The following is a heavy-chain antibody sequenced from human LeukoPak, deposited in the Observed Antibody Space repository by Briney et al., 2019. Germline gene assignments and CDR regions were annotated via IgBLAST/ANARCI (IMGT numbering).Heavy chain of an antibody. V-gene: IGHV3-23*01. J-gene: IGHJ4*02. D-gene: IGHD2-15*01. CDR2: ISGSGGTT. Sequence: GGSLRLSCAASGFTFSSYAMNWVRQAPGKGLEWVSAISGSGGTTYYADSVKGRFTISRDNSKNTLYLQMNSLRAEDTAVYYCAKGRVGRDIVVVVAATPPFDYWGQGTLVTVSS. CDR3: AKGRVGRDIVVVVAATPPFDY. CDR1: GFTFSSYA.